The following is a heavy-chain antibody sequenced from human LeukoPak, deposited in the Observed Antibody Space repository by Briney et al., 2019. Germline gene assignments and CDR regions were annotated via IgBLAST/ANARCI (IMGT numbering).Heavy chain of an antibody. V-gene: IGHV1-69*04. CDR3: ARVGELQAFDI. J-gene: IGHJ3*02. CDR1: GITFSSYA. D-gene: IGHD1-26*01. Sequence: SVKVSCKTSGITFSSYAMSWVRQAPGQGLEWMGRIIPMLGLADYAQKFQGRVTITADTSTRTVYMELRSLRSDDTAVYYCARVGELQAFDIWGQGTMVTVSS. CDR2: IIPMLGLA.